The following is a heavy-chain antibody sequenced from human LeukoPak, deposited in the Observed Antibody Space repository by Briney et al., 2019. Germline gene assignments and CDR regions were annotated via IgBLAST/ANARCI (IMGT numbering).Heavy chain of an antibody. D-gene: IGHD6-13*01. V-gene: IGHV3-30-3*01. Sequence: GGSLRLSCAASGFTFTKYAMHWLRQAPGKGLEWLAVISEDGNNKYFADFVKGRFTISRDTSNDTLFLQMNSLHTEDTAVYYCARDPMGSSWYSYFYYYGMDVWGQGTTVTVSS. CDR2: ISEDGNNK. CDR1: GFTFTKYA. J-gene: IGHJ6*02. CDR3: ARDPMGSSWYSYFYYYGMDV.